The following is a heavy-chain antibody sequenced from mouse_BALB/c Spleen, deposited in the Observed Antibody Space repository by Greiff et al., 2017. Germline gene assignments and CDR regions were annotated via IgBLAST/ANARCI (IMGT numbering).Heavy chain of an antibody. J-gene: IGHJ2*01. CDR2: IYPGSGST. CDR3: TRGVDGNYFDY. CDR1: GYTFTSYW. V-gene: IGHV1S22*01. D-gene: IGHD2-1*01. Sequence: LQQPGSELVRPGASVKLSCKASGYTFTSYWMHWVKQRHGQGLEWIGNIYPGSGSTNYDEKFKSKGTLTVDTSSSTAYMHLSSLTSEDSAVYYCTRGVDGNYFDYWGQGTTLTVSS.